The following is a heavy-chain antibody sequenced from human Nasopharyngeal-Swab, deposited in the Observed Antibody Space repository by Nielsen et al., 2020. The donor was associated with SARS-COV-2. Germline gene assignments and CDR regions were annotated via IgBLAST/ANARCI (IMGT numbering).Heavy chain of an antibody. J-gene: IGHJ4*02. CDR3: ARQARTYYYDNSGYYFDY. V-gene: IGHV4-34*01. D-gene: IGHD3-22*01. Sequence: SETLSLTCAVYGGSFSGYYWSWIRQPPVKGLEWIGEISHSGSTNYNPSLKSRVTISVDTSKNQFSLKLSSVTAADTAVYYCARQARTYYYDNSGYYFDYWGQGTLVTVSS. CDR2: ISHSGST. CDR1: GGSFSGYY.